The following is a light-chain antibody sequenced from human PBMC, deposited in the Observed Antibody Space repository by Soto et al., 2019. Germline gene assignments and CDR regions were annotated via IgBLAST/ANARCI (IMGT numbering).Light chain of an antibody. Sequence: DIQMTQSPASVSASVGERVTITCRASQGIRSWLASYQQKPGNAPNLLIYAASSLQSSVPSRCIGSGSWTDFTITIISLQAEDFATYFCQQADSIPLTFGGGTKVEIK. CDR1: QGIRSW. V-gene: IGKV1D-12*01. CDR3: QQADSIPLT. J-gene: IGKJ4*01. CDR2: AAS.